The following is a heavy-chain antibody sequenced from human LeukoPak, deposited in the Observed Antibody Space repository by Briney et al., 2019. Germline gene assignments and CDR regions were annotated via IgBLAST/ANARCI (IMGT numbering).Heavy chain of an antibody. Sequence: SETLSLTCTVSGGSISSYYWSWIRQPPGKGLEWIGYIYYSGSTNYNPSLKSRVPISVDTSKNQFSLKLSSVTAADTAVYYCAREGYYDILTGPPGEYYHGMDVWGQGTTVTVSS. D-gene: IGHD3-9*01. J-gene: IGHJ6*02. CDR3: AREGYYDILTGPPGEYYHGMDV. V-gene: IGHV4-59*01. CDR2: IYYSGST. CDR1: GGSISSYY.